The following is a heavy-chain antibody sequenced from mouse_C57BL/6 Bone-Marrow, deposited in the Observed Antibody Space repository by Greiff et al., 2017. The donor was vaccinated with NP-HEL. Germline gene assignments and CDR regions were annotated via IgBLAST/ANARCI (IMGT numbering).Heavy chain of an antibody. V-gene: IGHV1-82*01. Sequence: VKLVESGPELVKPGASVKISCKASGYAFSSSWMNWVKQRPGKGLEWIGRIYPGDGDTNYNGKFKGKATLTADKSSSTAYMQLSSLTSEDSAVYFCAIYYGSIYFDYWGQGTTLTVSS. CDR2: IYPGDGDT. CDR1: GYAFSSSW. CDR3: AIYYGSIYFDY. D-gene: IGHD1-1*01. J-gene: IGHJ2*01.